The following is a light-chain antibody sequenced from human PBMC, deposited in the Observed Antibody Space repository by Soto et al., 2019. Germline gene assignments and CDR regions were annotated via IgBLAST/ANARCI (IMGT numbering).Light chain of an antibody. CDR1: QSISSW. CDR2: KAS. CDR3: QHYNNYPLT. V-gene: IGKV1-5*03. Sequence: EIQITQSPSTLSASVGDRVTITCRASQSISSWLAWYQQKPGKAPKLLIYKASGLESGVPSRFSGSGSGTEFTLTISSLQPDDFATYYCQHYNNYPLTFGGGTKVDIK. J-gene: IGKJ4*01.